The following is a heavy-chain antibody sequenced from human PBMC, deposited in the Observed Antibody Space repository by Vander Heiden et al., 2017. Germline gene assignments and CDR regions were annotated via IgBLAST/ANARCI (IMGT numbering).Heavy chain of an antibody. J-gene: IGHJ5*02. CDR1: GFTFSSYD. CDR2: IGTAGDT. Sequence: EVQLVESGGGLVQPGGSLRLSCAASGFTFSSYDMHWVRQATGKGLEWVSAIGTAGDTYEPGAVKGRFTISRENAKNSLYLQMKRLRAGDTAVYYCARDPRAVGEWFDPGGQGTMVTVYS. D-gene: IGHD1-26*01. V-gene: IGHV3-13*01. CDR3: ARDPRAVGEWFDP.